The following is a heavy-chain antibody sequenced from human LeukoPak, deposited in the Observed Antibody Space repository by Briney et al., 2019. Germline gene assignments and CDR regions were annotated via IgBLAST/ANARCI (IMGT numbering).Heavy chain of an antibody. V-gene: IGHV3-23*01. CDR3: AKRGLGDGYNYHFDY. D-gene: IGHD5-24*01. Sequence: GGSLTLSCAASGFTFSIYAMIWVRRAPGKGREGVSAIRGSGGSTYYADSVKGRFTISSDNSKNTLYLQMNSLRAEDTAVYYCAKRGLGDGYNYHFDYWGQGTLVTVSS. CDR1: GFTFSIYA. CDR2: IRGSGGST. J-gene: IGHJ4*02.